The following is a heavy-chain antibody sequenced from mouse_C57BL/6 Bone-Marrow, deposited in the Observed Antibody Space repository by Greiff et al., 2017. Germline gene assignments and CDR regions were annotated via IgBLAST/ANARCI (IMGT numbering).Heavy chain of an antibody. CDR1: GYTFTSYG. V-gene: IGHV1-81*01. Sequence: VQLVESGAELARPGASVKLSCKASGYTFTSYGISWVKQRTGQGLEWIGEIYPRSGNTYYNEKFKGKATLTADKSSSTAYMELRSLTSDDSAVYFCARPPHYGNYPWFAYWGQGTLVTVSA. D-gene: IGHD2-1*01. CDR3: ARPPHYGNYPWFAY. CDR2: IYPRSGNT. J-gene: IGHJ3*01.